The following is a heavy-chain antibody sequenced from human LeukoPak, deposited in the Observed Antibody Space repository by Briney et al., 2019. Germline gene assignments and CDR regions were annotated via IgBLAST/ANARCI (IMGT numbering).Heavy chain of an antibody. CDR2: IIPIFGTA. V-gene: IGHV1-69*06. D-gene: IGHD6-13*01. J-gene: IGHJ6*04. CDR3: ARGTLSWDHYYYYGMDV. CDR1: GGTFSSYA. Sequence: ASVKVSCKASGGTFSSYAISWVRQAPGQGLEWMGGIIPIFGTANYAQKFQGRVTITADKSTSTAYMELSSLRSEDTAAYYCARGTLSWDHYYYYGMDVWGKGTTVTVSS.